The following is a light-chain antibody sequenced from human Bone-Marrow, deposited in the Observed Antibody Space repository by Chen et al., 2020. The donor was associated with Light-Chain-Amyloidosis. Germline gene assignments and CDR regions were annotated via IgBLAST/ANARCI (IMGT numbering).Light chain of an antibody. CDR1: SGSIATNY. J-gene: IGLJ3*02. CDR3: QSYQGSSQGV. Sequence: NFMLTQPHSVSESPGKTVIISCTRRSGSIATNYVQWYQQRPGSSPTTVIDEDDQRPSGVPARFSGSIDRSSNAASLTISGLKTEDEADYYCQSYQGSSQGVFGGGTKLTVL. V-gene: IGLV6-57*01. CDR2: EDD.